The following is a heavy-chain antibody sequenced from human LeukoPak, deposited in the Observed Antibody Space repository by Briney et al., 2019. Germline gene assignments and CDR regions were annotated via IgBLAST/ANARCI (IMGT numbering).Heavy chain of an antibody. V-gene: IGHV3-48*03. J-gene: IGHJ4*02. CDR3: ARTRLPTVKYFDQ. D-gene: IGHD2-21*02. CDR2: TTISGNTV. Sequence: LSLTCTVSGGSISSSRFFWGWVRQAPGKGLEWIAYTTISGNTVKYADSEKGRFTTSRDNAKNSVYLQMNSLRPEDTAVYFCARTRLPTVKYFDQWGQGTLVTVSS. CDR1: GGSISSSR.